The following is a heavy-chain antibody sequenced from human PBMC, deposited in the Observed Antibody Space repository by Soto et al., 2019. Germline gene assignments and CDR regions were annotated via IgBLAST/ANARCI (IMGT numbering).Heavy chain of an antibody. J-gene: IGHJ3*02. CDR1: GYPVTAYY. CDR2: INPATGAA. V-gene: IGHV1-2*02. D-gene: IGHD3-3*01. Sequence: QLHLVQSGAVVKKPGASVTVSCSASGYPVTAYYMHWVRQAPGRGLEWMGGINPATGAAKYTQTFQGRVTMTRDPSTSTVFMELSGLKSEDTAVFYCARGGGVGVAGSAAFDMWGQGTLVTVSS. CDR3: ARGGGVGVAGSAAFDM.